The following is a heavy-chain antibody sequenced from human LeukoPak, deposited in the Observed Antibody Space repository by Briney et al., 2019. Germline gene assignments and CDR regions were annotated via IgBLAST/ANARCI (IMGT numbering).Heavy chain of an antibody. CDR2: INQDASVR. D-gene: IGHD6-13*01. CDR1: GFSFSTYL. Sequence: GGSLRLSCAASGFSFSTYLMSWVRQTPEKGLEFVANINQDASVRNYMDSLKGRCTISRDNVKKSVYLEINSLRADDTAVYYCARDPGSSSFDLWGQGALVTVSS. V-gene: IGHV3-7*01. J-gene: IGHJ4*02. CDR3: ARDPGSSSFDL.